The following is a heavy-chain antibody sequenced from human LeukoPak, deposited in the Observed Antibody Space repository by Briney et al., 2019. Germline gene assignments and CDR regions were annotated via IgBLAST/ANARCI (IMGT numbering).Heavy chain of an antibody. Sequence: SSETLSLTCAVYGGSFSGYYWSWIRQPPGKGLEWIGEINHSGSTNYNPSLKSRVTISVDTSKNQFSLKLSSVTAADTAAYYCARGRASYYYDSSGYLYYFDYWGQGTLVTVSS. J-gene: IGHJ4*02. CDR3: ARGRASYYYDSSGYLYYFDY. V-gene: IGHV4-34*01. D-gene: IGHD3-22*01. CDR2: INHSGST. CDR1: GGSFSGYY.